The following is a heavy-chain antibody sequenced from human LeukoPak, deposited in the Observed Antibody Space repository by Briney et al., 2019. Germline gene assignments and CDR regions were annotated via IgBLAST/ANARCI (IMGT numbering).Heavy chain of an antibody. Sequence: PGGSLRLSCAASGFTFNNYAMNWVRQAPGKGLEWVSVITSSGSIYYADSVKGRFTISRDNSKNTLYLQMNSLRAEDTAIYYCAKDLYGDYDFDCWGRGTLVTVSS. J-gene: IGHJ4*02. CDR2: ITSSGSI. D-gene: IGHD4-17*01. CDR3: AKDLYGDYDFDC. V-gene: IGHV3-23*01. CDR1: GFTFNNYA.